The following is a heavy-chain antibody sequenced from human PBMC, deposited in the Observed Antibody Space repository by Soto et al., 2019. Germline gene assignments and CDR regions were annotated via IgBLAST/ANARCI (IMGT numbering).Heavy chain of an antibody. CDR1: GFPFSTFD. CDR2: LLRSDSNT. V-gene: IGHV3-23*01. J-gene: IGHJ4*02. CDR3: VKGAWLDH. Sequence: EVQLLESGGGLVQPGGSLRLSCAASGFPFSTFDMSWVRQAPGKGLEWVSVLLRSDSNTYYADSVKGRFTISRDNSRNTLYLEMGSLRADDTAVYYCVKGAWLDHWGQGILVTVSS.